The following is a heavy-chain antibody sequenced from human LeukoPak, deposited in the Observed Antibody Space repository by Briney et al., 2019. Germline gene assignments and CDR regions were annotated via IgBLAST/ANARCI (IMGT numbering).Heavy chain of an antibody. CDR1: GYTFTGYY. D-gene: IGHD1-26*01. CDR2: INPNSGGT. V-gene: IGHV1-2*02. J-gene: IGHJ3*02. Sequence: EASVKVSCKASGYTFTGYYMHWVRQAPGQGLEWMGWINPNSGGTNYAQKFQGRVTMTRDTSISTAYMELSRLRSDDTAVYYCARSLGATDAFDIWGQGTMVTVSS. CDR3: ARSLGATDAFDI.